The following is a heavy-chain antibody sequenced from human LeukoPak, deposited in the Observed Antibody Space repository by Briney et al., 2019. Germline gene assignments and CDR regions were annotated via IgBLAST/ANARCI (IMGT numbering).Heavy chain of an antibody. V-gene: IGHV1-2*06. CDR2: INLNSGGT. CDR1: GYTFTGYY. CDR3: ARENSRAFDY. Sequence: ASVKVSCKASGYTFTGYYMHLVRQAPAQGLEWMGRINLNSGGTNYAQKFQGRVTMTRDTSISTGYVVLSRLRSDDTAVYDCARENSRAFDYWGQGTLVTVSS. D-gene: IGHD1-7*01. J-gene: IGHJ4*02.